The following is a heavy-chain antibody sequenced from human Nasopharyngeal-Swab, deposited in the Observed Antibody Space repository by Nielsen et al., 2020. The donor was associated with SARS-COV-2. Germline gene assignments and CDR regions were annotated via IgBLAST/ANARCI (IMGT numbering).Heavy chain of an antibody. CDR3: AKERVEQGAFDI. Sequence: GESLKISCAASGFTFSSYAMNWVRQAPGKGLEWVSGISGSGGSTYYADSVKGRFTISRDNSKNTLYLQMNSLRAEDTAVHYCAKERVEQGAFDIWGQGTMVTVSS. CDR2: ISGSGGST. V-gene: IGHV3-23*01. D-gene: IGHD1/OR15-1a*01. CDR1: GFTFSSYA. J-gene: IGHJ3*02.